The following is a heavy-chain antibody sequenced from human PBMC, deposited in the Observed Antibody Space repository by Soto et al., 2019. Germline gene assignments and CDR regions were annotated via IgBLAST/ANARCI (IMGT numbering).Heavy chain of an antibody. CDR2: IHYSGST. D-gene: IGHD3-22*01. CDR1: GGSISIGTDY. V-gene: IGHV4-39*01. CDR3: SRQGDYYDSSPYSIFDY. Sequence: SETLSLTCTVSGGSISIGTDYWGWIRQAPGKGLEWIGNIHYSGSTSYNSSLKSRVTISVDTSKKQLSMKLSSVTAADTAVYYCSRQGDYYDSSPYSIFDYWGQGTLVTVSS. J-gene: IGHJ4*02.